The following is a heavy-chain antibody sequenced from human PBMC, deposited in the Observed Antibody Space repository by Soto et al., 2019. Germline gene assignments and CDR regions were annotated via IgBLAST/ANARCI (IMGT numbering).Heavy chain of an antibody. CDR2: ISGSGGST. D-gene: IGHD3-3*01. J-gene: IGHJ4*02. CDR3: AKDSRWSGSEDYFDY. CDR1: GFTFSSYA. Sequence: EVQLLESGGGLVQPGGSLRLSCAASGFTFSSYAMSWVRQAPGKGLEWVSAISGSGGSTYYADSVKGRFTISRDNSKNTLFLQMNSLRAEDTAVYYCAKDSRWSGSEDYFDYWGQGTLVTVSS. V-gene: IGHV3-23*01.